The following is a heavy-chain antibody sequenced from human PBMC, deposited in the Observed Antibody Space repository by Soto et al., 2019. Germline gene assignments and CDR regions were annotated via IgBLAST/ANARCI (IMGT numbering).Heavy chain of an antibody. D-gene: IGHD6-25*01. CDR3: AKDLGDSSADDGADY. J-gene: IGHJ4*02. CDR2: ISSDGSNE. Sequence: VQLVESGGGVVQPGRSLRLSCAASGFTFSTYDMHWVRQAPGKGLEWVAVISSDGSNEYYADSVKGRFTISRDNSKNTLYVQMNSLRAEDTAVYYCAKDLGDSSADDGADYWGQGTLVTVSS. CDR1: GFTFSTYD. V-gene: IGHV3-30*18.